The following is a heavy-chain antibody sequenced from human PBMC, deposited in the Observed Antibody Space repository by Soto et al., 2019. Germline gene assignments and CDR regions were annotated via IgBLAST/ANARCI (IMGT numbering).Heavy chain of an antibody. CDR2: ISYDGSNK. V-gene: IGHV3-30*04. Sequence: GGSLRLSCAASGFTFSSYAMHWVRQAPGKGLEWVAVISYDGSNKYYADSVKGRFTISRDNSKNTLFLQMNSLRAEDTAVYYCARAYRDSDFDYWGQGTLVTVSS. CDR3: ARAYRDSDFDY. CDR1: GFTFSSYA. J-gene: IGHJ4*02. D-gene: IGHD1-26*01.